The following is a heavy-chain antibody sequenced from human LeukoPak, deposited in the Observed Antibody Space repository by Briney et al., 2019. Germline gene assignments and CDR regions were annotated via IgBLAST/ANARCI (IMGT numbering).Heavy chain of an antibody. V-gene: IGHV3-30-3*01. CDR1: GFTFSSYA. CDR2: ISYDGSNK. Sequence: GRSLRLSCAASGFTFSSYAMHWVRQAPGKGLEWVAVISYDGSNKYYADSVKGRFTISRDNSKNTLYLQMNSLRAEDTAVYYCARDDSTAEYYFDYWGQGTLVTVSS. CDR3: ARDDSTAEYYFDY. J-gene: IGHJ4*02. D-gene: IGHD4-11*01.